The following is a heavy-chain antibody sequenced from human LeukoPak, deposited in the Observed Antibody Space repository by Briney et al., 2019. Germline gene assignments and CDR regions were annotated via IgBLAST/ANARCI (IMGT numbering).Heavy chain of an antibody. CDR3: ASITMVRGVITHFDY. J-gene: IGHJ4*02. V-gene: IGHV4-34*01. CDR1: GGSFSGYY. Sequence: SETLSLTCAVYGGSFSGYYWSWIRQPPGKGLEWIGEINHSGSTNYNPSLKSRVTISVDTSKNQFSLKLSSVTAADTAVYYCASITMVRGVITHFDYWGQGTLVTVSS. CDR2: INHSGST. D-gene: IGHD3-10*01.